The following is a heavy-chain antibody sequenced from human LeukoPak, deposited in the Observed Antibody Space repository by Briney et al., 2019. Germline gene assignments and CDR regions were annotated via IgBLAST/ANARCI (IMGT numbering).Heavy chain of an antibody. D-gene: IGHD3-22*01. CDR1: GFTFSSYA. J-gene: IGHJ4*02. CDR3: AKALTMIVVVNFDC. CDR2: ISGSVDST. V-gene: IGHV3-23*01. Sequence: GGSLRLSCAASGFTFSSYAMSWVRQAPGKGMEWVSAISGSVDSTYYADSVKGRFTISRDNSKNTLYLQMNSLRAEDTAVYYCAKALTMIVVVNFDCWGQGTLVTVSS.